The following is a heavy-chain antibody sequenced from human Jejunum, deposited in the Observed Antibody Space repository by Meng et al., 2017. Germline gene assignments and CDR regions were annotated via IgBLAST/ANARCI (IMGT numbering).Heavy chain of an antibody. J-gene: IGHJ5*02. Sequence: EVQLVVSGGGWVLPGESLGLSCAASGFTFRDYAMAWGRQAPEKGFEWVSAISGGGGAAYYADSVKGRFTISRDNSKNTLSPLMTALRVEDTAIYYCARDRGSTWRTASLFDPWGQGTLVTVSS. CDR3: ARDRGSTWRTASLFDP. D-gene: IGHD6-13*01. CDR2: ISGGGGAA. V-gene: IGHV3-23*04. CDR1: GFTFRDYA.